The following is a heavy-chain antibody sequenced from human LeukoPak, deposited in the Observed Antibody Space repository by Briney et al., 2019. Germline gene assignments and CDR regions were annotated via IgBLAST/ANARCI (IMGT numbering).Heavy chain of an antibody. Sequence: SETLSLTCTVYGGSFSGYYWSWIRQPPGKGLEWIGYIYYSGSTNYNPSLKSRVTISVDTSKNQFSLKLSSVTAADTAVYYCARGKQQLVRRPLGYWGQGTLVTVSS. V-gene: IGHV4-59*12. CDR3: ARGKQQLVRRPLGY. CDR1: GGSFSGYY. D-gene: IGHD6-13*01. CDR2: IYYSGST. J-gene: IGHJ4*02.